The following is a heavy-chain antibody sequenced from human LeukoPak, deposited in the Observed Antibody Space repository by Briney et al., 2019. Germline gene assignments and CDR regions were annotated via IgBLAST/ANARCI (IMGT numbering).Heavy chain of an antibody. CDR1: GGSISSTSYY. Sequence: KPSETLSLTCTVSGGSISSTSYYWGWIRQPPGKGLEWIGNIYYSGSTYYNPSLMSRVTISVNMSKNQFSLKLSSVTAADTAVYYCARFPETCAFDIWGQGTMVTVSS. CDR3: ARFPETCAFDI. V-gene: IGHV4-39*07. J-gene: IGHJ3*02. CDR2: IYYSGST.